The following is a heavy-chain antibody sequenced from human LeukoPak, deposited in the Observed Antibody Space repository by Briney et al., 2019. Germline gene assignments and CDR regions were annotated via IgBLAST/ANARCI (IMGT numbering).Heavy chain of an antibody. CDR3: ARRTMAQYYFDY. J-gene: IGHJ4*02. V-gene: IGHV3-48*01. CDR1: GFAFSSYS. D-gene: IGHD1-1*01. Sequence: GGSLRLSCAASGFAFSSYSMNWVRQAPGKGLEWVSHITSSSSPIYYADSVKGRFTISRDNAKNSLYLQMNSLRAEDTAVYYCARRTMAQYYFDYWGQGTLVTVSS. CDR2: ITSSSSPI.